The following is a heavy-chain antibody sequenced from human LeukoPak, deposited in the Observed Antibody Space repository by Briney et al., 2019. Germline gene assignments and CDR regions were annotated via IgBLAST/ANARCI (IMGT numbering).Heavy chain of an antibody. CDR3: ARDENYYDSSGYYPPVFDY. Sequence: PGGSLRLSCAASGFTFSSYSMKWVRQAPGKGLEWVSYISSSSSTIYYADSVKGRFTISRDNAKNSLYLQMNSLRDEDTAVYYCARDENYYDSSGYYPPVFDYWGQGTLVTVSS. V-gene: IGHV3-48*02. CDR2: ISSSSSTI. J-gene: IGHJ4*02. CDR1: GFTFSSYS. D-gene: IGHD3-22*01.